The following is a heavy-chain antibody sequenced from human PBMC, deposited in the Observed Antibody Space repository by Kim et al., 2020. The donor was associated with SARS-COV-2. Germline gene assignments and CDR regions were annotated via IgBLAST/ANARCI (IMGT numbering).Heavy chain of an antibody. J-gene: IGHJ4*02. D-gene: IGHD1-26*01. Sequence: SNPSLQSRVTISVDTSKNQFSLKLSSVTAADTAVYYCARGGSGGGYFDYWGQGTLVTVSS. CDR3: ARGGSGGGYFDY. V-gene: IGHV4-34*01.